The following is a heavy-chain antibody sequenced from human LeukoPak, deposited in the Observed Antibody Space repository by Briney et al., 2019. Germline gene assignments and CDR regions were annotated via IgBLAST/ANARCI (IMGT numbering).Heavy chain of an antibody. J-gene: IGHJ5*02. CDR3: AKDYDSSGYYTT. CDR2: ISGSGGSK. CDR1: GFTFSSYA. Sequence: AGGSLRLSCAASGFTFSSYAMSWVRQAPGKGLEWVSAISGSGGSKYYADSVKGRFTISRDNSKNTLYLQMNSLRAEDTAVYYCAKDYDSSGYYTTWGQGTLVTVSS. V-gene: IGHV3-23*01. D-gene: IGHD3-22*01.